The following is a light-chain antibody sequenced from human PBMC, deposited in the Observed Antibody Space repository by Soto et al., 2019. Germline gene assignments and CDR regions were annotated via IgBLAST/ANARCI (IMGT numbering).Light chain of an antibody. CDR1: QSVSSN. CDR2: GAS. Sequence: IVMTQSPATLSVSPGERATLSCRASQSVSSNLAWYQQKPGQAPRLLIYGASTRATGIPARFSGSGSGTEFTLTISSLQSEDFAVYYCQQYNNWPVFGPGTKVDI. J-gene: IGKJ3*01. V-gene: IGKV3-15*01. CDR3: QQYNNWPV.